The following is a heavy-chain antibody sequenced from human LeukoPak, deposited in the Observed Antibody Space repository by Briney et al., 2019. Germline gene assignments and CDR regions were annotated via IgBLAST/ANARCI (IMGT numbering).Heavy chain of an antibody. CDR1: GFTFSSYA. D-gene: IGHD6-13*01. V-gene: IGHV3-30-3*01. CDR2: ISYDGSNK. J-gene: IGHJ5*02. Sequence: GGSLRLSCAASGFTFSSYAMHWVRQAPGKGLEWVAVISYDGSNKYYADSVKGRFTISRDNSKNTLYLQMNSLRVEDTAVYYCARGLVLVPIYNWFDPWGQGTLVTVSS. CDR3: ARGLVLVPIYNWFDP.